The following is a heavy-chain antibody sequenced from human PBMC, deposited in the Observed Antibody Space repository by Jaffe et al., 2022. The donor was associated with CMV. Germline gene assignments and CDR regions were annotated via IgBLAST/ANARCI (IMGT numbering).Heavy chain of an antibody. Sequence: EVQLVQSGAEVKKPGESLRISCKGSGYTFTNNWIAWVRQMPGKGLEWMGIVYPGDSDTRYSPSFQGQVTMSADKSINTAYLHWSSLKASDTAMYYCARGGNGYNTYYYFDLWGRGTLVTVSS. J-gene: IGHJ2*01. V-gene: IGHV5-51*01. CDR2: VYPGDSDT. CDR1: GYTFTNNW. D-gene: IGHD3-22*01. CDR3: ARGGNGYNTYYYFDL.